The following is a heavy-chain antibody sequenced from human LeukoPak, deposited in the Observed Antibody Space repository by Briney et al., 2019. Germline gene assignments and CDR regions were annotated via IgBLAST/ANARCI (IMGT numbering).Heavy chain of an antibody. CDR1: GFTFDDYA. CDR3: AMERLTGRISGYGPLDY. CDR2: ISWDGGST. Sequence: GSLRLSCAASGFTFDDYAMHWVRQAPGKGLEWVSRISWDGGSTYYADSVKGRFTISRDNSKNSLYLQMNSLRAEDTALYYCAMERLTGRISGYGPLDYWGQGTLVTVSS. D-gene: IGHD5-12*01. V-gene: IGHV3-43D*03. J-gene: IGHJ4*02.